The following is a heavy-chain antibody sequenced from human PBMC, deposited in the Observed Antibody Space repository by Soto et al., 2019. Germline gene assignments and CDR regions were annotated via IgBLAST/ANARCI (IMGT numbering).Heavy chain of an antibody. D-gene: IGHD3-3*01. CDR1: GFTFSSFA. CDR2: ISTSGDST. V-gene: IGHV3-23*01. CDR3: AKAGPFYDFCSGYLPQFDY. Sequence: GGSLRLACAASGFTFSSFAMSWVRQAPGKGLEWVSPISTSGDSTYYADSVKGRFTISRDNSKNTLYLQMNSLRAEDTAVYYSAKAGPFYDFCSGYLPQFDYWGQRTLDTGSS. J-gene: IGHJ4*02.